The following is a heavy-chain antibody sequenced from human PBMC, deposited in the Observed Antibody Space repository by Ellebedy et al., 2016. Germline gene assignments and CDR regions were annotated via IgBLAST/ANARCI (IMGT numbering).Heavy chain of an antibody. Sequence: GGSLRLSXAASRFTFSFYSMSWVRQAPGKGLEWVSSITSSSSYIYYADSVKGRFTISRDNAKNSLYLQMNSLRVEDTAVYYCARISTCTGGTCYPDYWGQGTLVTVSS. CDR1: RFTFSFYS. J-gene: IGHJ4*02. CDR2: ITSSSSYI. D-gene: IGHD2-15*01. CDR3: ARISTCTGGTCYPDY. V-gene: IGHV3-21*01.